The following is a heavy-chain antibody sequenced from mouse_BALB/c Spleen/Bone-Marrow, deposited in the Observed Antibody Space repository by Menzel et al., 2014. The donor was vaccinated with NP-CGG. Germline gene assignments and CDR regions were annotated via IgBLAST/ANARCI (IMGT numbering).Heavy chain of an antibody. V-gene: IGHV5-17*02. D-gene: IGHD2-1*01. J-gene: IGHJ3*01. CDR3: ARGGNYAWFAY. CDR2: ISSGSSTI. Sequence: LAESGGGLVQPGGSRKLSCAASGFTFSSFGMHWVRQAPEKGLEWVAYISSGSSTIYYADTVKGRFTISRDNPKNTLFLQMTSLRSEDTAMYYCARGGNYAWFAYWGQGTLVTVSA. CDR1: GFTFSSFG.